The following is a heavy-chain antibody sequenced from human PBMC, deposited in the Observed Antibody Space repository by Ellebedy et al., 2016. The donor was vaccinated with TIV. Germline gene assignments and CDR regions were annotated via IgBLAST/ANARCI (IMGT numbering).Heavy chain of an antibody. J-gene: IGHJ6*03. Sequence: GESLKISCAASGFTFNNYGMSWVRQAPGKGLDWVSGISGSGGSTYYADSVKGRFTISRDNSKNTLYLQMNSLRAEDTAVYYCAKDAWAARGYYYYYYMDVWGKGTTVTVSS. CDR3: AKDAWAARGYYYYYYMDV. CDR2: ISGSGGST. D-gene: IGHD6-6*01. CDR1: GFTFNNYG. V-gene: IGHV3-23*01.